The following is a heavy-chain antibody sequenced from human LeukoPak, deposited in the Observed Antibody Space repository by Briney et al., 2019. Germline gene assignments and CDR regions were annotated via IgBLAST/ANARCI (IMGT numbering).Heavy chain of an antibody. V-gene: IGHV3-21*01. Sequence: RSGGSLRLSCAASGFTFSSYSLNWVRQAPGKGLEWVSSISTSSTYIYYADSVQGRFTISRDNAKNSLYLQMNSLRVEDTAMYFCAREGHGDYHIWGQGTMVTVSS. CDR2: ISTSSTYI. J-gene: IGHJ3*02. CDR1: GFTFSSYS. CDR3: AREGHGDYHI. D-gene: IGHD4-17*01.